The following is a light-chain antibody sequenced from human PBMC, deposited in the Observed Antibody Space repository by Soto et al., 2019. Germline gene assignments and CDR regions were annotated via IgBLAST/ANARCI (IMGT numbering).Light chain of an antibody. CDR3: QMYNIVRT. Sequence: DIQMTQSPSSLSASVGDRVTITCRASQGISNYLAWYQQKPGKVPKLLIYAASTLQSGVPSRFSGSGSGTDFTFTISSLQPEDVAIYYCQMYNIVRTFGQGTEV. CDR2: AAS. V-gene: IGKV1-27*01. CDR1: QGISNY. J-gene: IGKJ1*01.